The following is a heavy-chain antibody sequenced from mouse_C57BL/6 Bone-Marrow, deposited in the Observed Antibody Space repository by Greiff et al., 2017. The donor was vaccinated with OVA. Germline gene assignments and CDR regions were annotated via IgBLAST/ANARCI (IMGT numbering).Heavy chain of an antibody. Sequence: QVQLQQSGAELMKPGASVKLSCKATGYTFTGYWLEWVKQRPGHGLEWIGEILPGRGSTNYNEKFKGKATFTADTSSNTAYMQLSSLTTEDSAIYDCARIYDYDEGYFDVWGTGTTVTVSS. D-gene: IGHD2-4*01. CDR2: ILPGRGST. CDR3: ARIYDYDEGYFDV. V-gene: IGHV1-9*01. J-gene: IGHJ1*03. CDR1: GYTFTGYW.